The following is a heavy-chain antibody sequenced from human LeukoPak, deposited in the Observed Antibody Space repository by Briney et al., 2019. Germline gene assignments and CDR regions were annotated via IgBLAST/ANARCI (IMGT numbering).Heavy chain of an antibody. CDR2: ISSSSSTI. CDR1: GFTFSSYS. V-gene: IGHV3-48*02. CDR3: ARNAGTNYYYGMDV. J-gene: IGHJ6*02. D-gene: IGHD6-13*01. Sequence: PGGSLRLSCAASGFTFSSYSMNWVRQAPGKGLEWVSYISSSSSTIYYADSVKGRFTISRDNAKNSLYLQMNSLRDEDTAVYYCARNAGTNYYYGMDVWGQGTTVTVSS.